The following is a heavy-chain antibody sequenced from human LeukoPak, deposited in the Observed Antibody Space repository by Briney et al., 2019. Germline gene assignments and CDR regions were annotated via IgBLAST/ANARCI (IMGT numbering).Heavy chain of an antibody. Sequence: PSETLSLTCAVYGGSFSGYYWSWIRQPPGKGLEWIGEINHSRSTNYYPSLKNRVTISADTSKNQFSIKPRSVPASDSAVYYCARAPHSSSTSCYSPLRVAWGGHFDYWGQGTLVTVSS. CDR3: ARAPHSSSTSCYSPLRVAWGGHFDY. D-gene: IGHD2-2*01. J-gene: IGHJ4*02. CDR2: INHSRST. CDR1: GGSFSGYY. V-gene: IGHV4-34*01.